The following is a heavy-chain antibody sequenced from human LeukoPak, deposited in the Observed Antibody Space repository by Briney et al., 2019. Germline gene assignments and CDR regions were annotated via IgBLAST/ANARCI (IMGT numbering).Heavy chain of an antibody. CDR3: ARISHQYSSTDHDY. D-gene: IGHD4-4*01. CDR2: IYHSGST. CDR1: GGSISSYY. J-gene: IGHJ4*02. V-gene: IGHV4-59*12. Sequence: SETLSLTCTVSGGSISSYYWSWIRQPPGKGLEWIGYIYHSGSTYYNPSLKSRVTISVDRSKNQFSLKLSSVTAADTAVYYCARISHQYSSTDHDYWGQGTLVTVSS.